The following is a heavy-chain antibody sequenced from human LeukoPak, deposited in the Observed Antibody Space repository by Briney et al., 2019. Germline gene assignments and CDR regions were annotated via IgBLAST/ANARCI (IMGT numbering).Heavy chain of an antibody. J-gene: IGHJ4*02. Sequence: TGGSLRLSCAASGFTFSSYAMSWVRQAPGKGLEWVSAISRSGGSTYYADSVKGRFTISRDNSKNTLYLQMNSLRAEDTAVYYCAKDYGYCSGGSCYTAFDYWGQGTLVTVSS. D-gene: IGHD2-15*01. CDR3: AKDYGYCSGGSCYTAFDY. V-gene: IGHV3-23*01. CDR1: GFTFSSYA. CDR2: ISRSGGST.